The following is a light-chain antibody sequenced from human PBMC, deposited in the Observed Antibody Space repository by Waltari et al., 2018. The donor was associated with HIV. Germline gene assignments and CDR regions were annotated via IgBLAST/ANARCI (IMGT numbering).Light chain of an antibody. CDR1: SSNIGAGYD. V-gene: IGLV1-40*01. CDR3: QSFDRSLSAWV. CDR2: GNN. Sequence: QSVLTPPPSVTGAPGQRVPISCTGSSSNIGAGYDVPWYQQLPGTAPKLLIYGNNNRPPGVPDRFSGSKSDTSASLAITGLQAEDEADYYCQSFDRSLSAWVFGGGTKLTVL. J-gene: IGLJ2*01.